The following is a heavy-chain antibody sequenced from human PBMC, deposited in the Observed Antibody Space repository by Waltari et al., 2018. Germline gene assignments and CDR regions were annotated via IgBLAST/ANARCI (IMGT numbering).Heavy chain of an antibody. J-gene: IGHJ6*03. Sequence: QVQLQESGPGLVKPSETLSLTCTVSGGSISSYYWSWIRQPAGKGLEWIGRIYTSGSTNYNPSLKSRVTMSVDTSKNQFSLKLSSVTAADTAVYYCARGGSGSQRYYYYYMDVWGKGTTVTISS. CDR2: IYTSGST. D-gene: IGHD3-10*01. CDR1: GGSISSYY. CDR3: ARGGSGSQRYYYYYMDV. V-gene: IGHV4-4*07.